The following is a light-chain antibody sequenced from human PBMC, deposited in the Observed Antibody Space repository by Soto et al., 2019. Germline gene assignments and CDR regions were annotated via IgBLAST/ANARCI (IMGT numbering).Light chain of an antibody. CDR1: QGISND. Sequence: DIQMTQSPSSLSASVGDRVTITCRASQGISNDLAWYQQKPGKVPKLLIYAASTLQSGVPSRFSGSGSGTDFTLTISSLQPEDVATYYCQKYNSAPRMYTFGQGTKLEIK. J-gene: IGKJ2*01. CDR2: AAS. CDR3: QKYNSAPRMYT. V-gene: IGKV1-27*01.